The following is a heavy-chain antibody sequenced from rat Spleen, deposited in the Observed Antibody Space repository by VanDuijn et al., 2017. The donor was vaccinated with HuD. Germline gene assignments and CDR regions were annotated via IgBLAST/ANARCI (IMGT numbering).Heavy chain of an antibody. CDR1: GFTFSNYY. CDR3: AKDSYSGAEFAY. D-gene: IGHD1-1*01. J-gene: IGHJ3*01. V-gene: IGHV5-22*01. CDR2: ISDEGSST. Sequence: EVQLVESGGGLVQPGRSLRLSCVASGFTFSNYYMAWVGQAPTKGLEWVAYISDEGSSTYYGDSDKGRFTISRDNAKSTLCLQMNSLRSEDTATYYCAKDSYSGAEFAYWGQGTLVTVSS.